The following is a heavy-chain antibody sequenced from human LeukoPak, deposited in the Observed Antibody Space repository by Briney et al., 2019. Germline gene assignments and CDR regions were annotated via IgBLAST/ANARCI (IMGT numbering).Heavy chain of an antibody. D-gene: IGHD3-22*01. Sequence: GGSLRLSCAASGFTFSSYEINWIRQAPGKGLEWVSYISSSGSTIHYADSVKGRFTISRDNAKNSLYLQMNGLRAEDTAVYYCARDRTPYYDNSGQLYYYGMDVWGQGTTVTVSS. J-gene: IGHJ6*02. CDR3: ARDRTPYYDNSGQLYYYGMDV. CDR2: ISSSGSTI. CDR1: GFTFSSYE. V-gene: IGHV3-48*03.